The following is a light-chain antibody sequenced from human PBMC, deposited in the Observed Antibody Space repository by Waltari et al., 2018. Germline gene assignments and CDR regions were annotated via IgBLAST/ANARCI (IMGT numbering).Light chain of an antibody. J-gene: IGLJ3*02. Sequence: QSVLTQPPSSSGTPGQRVTISCSGSRSNIGRNGAICYQQLPGPAPRLLIYGEKQRPVGVPDRFAGSKSGTAASLAISGLQSEDEADYYCSSWDDSLRGHWVFGGGTKLTVL. CDR1: RSNIGRNG. CDR3: SSWDDSLRGHWV. CDR2: GEK. V-gene: IGLV1-44*01.